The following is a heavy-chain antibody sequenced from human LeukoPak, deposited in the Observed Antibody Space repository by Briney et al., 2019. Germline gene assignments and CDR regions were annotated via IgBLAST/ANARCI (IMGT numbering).Heavy chain of an antibody. CDR3: ANSQYTSGWYYFDS. CDR2: ISYDGGNK. CDR1: GFTFSSYG. Sequence: AGSLRLSCAASGFTFSSYGMHWVRQAPGKGLERVAVISYDGGNKYYADSVKGRFTISRDNSKNTLYLQMNSLRAEDTAVYYCANSQYTSGWYYFDSWGQGTLVTVSS. V-gene: IGHV3-30*18. J-gene: IGHJ4*02. D-gene: IGHD6-19*01.